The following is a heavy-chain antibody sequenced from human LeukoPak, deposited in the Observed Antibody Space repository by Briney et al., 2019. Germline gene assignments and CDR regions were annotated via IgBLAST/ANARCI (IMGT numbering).Heavy chain of an antibody. CDR1: GFTFSSYA. D-gene: IGHD6-19*01. V-gene: IGHV3-23*01. CDR2: ISGSGGST. CDR3: ARGPGIAVTGGEDWFDP. Sequence: PGGSLRLSCAASGFTFSSYAMSWVRQAPGKGLEWVSGISGSGGSTYYADSVKGRFTISRDNSKNTLYLQMNSLRAEDTAVYYCARGPGIAVTGGEDWFDPWGQGTLVTVSS. J-gene: IGHJ5*02.